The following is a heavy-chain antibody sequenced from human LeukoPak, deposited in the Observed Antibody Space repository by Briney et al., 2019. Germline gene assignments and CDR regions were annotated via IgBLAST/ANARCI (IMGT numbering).Heavy chain of an antibody. CDR3: TPHSRAATYYFDY. CDR2: ISSSSSYI. J-gene: IGHJ4*02. Sequence: PGGSLRLSCAASGFTFGSYSMNWVRQAPGKGLEWVSSISSSSSYIYYADSVKGRFTISRDNAKNSLYLQMNSLKTEDTAVYYCTPHSRAATYYFDYWGQGTLVTVSS. V-gene: IGHV3-21*03. CDR1: GFTFGSYS. D-gene: IGHD3-10*01.